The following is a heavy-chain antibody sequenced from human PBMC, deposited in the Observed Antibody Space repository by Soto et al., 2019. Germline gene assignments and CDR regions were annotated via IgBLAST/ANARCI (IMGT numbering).Heavy chain of an antibody. Sequence: EVQLLESGAGLVQPGGSLRLSCAASGFTFSTSAMSWVRQAPGTGLEWVSTFSGSGSSTYSADTVKGRLTVSRHNSKNTLYLQMNGLTAEDTALYYCARGGAGHSPFDYWGQGILVTVSS. J-gene: IGHJ4*02. CDR3: ARGGAGHSPFDY. CDR1: GFTFSTSA. V-gene: IGHV3-23*01. CDR2: FSGSGSST. D-gene: IGHD6-19*01.